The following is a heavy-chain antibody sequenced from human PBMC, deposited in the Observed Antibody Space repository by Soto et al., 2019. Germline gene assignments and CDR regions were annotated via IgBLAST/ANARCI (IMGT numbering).Heavy chain of an antibody. J-gene: IGHJ4*02. CDR3: AKDRNTGSWYGYFDL. V-gene: IGHV3-23*01. Sequence: EVQLLESGGGFVQPGGSLRLSCAASGFTFSSYAMSWVRQTPGKGLEWVSAISDFGATTYYADSVKGRFTISRDNSKNRFYLQMNSLRAEDTAAYYCAKDRNTGSWYGYFDLSGQGTLVTVSS. CDR1: GFTFSSYA. CDR2: ISDFGATT. D-gene: IGHD6-13*01.